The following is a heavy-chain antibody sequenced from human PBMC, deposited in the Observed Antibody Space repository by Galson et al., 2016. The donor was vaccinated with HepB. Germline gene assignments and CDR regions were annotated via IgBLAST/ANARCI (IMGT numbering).Heavy chain of an antibody. CDR2: ISYDGNNR. Sequence: SLRLSCAASGFSVKNNYMTWVRQAPGKGLEWVAVISYDGNNRHYADAVKGRFTISRDNSKNTLYLQMSSLRADDSAVYYCAKDGCTSTSCYSYWGQGTLVTVSS. D-gene: IGHD2-2*01. CDR3: AKDGCTSTSCYSY. CDR1: GFSVKNNY. J-gene: IGHJ4*02. V-gene: IGHV3-30*18.